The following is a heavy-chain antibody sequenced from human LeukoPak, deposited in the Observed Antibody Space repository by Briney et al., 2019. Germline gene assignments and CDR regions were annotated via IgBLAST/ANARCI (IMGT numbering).Heavy chain of an antibody. CDR3: ARMCSGSSCYSVI. D-gene: IGHD2-15*01. CDR2: ISSSSNYI. CDR1: GFIFSSFS. J-gene: IGHJ4*02. Sequence: GGSLRLSCAASGFIFSSFSMNWVRQAPGKGLEWVSSISSSSNYIYYADSVKGRFTISRDNAKNSLFLQMNSLRAEDTAMYYCARMCSGSSCYSVIWGQGTLVTVSS. V-gene: IGHV3-21*06.